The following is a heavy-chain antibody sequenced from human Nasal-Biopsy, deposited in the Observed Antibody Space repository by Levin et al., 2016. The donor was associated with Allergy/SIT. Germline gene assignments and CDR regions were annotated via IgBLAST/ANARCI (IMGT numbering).Heavy chain of an antibody. Sequence: SGPTLVKPTQTLTLTCTFSGFSLSTSGAGVVWIRQPPGKALEWLGTIFWDDDRRFNPSLKSRVSITRATSKNQVVLQMTNMEAVDTGTYFCAHRQDWVGTFDIWGQGTVVTVSS. J-gene: IGHJ3*02. CDR1: GFSLSTSGAG. V-gene: IGHV2-5*02. CDR2: IFWDDDR. D-gene: IGHD3/OR15-3a*01. CDR3: AHRQDWVGTFDI.